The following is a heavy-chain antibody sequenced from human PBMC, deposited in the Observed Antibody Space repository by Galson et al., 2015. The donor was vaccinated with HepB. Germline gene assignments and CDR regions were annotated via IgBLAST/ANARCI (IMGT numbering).Heavy chain of an antibody. J-gene: IGHJ5*02. CDR1: GYTFTSHG. CDR3: ARVVCSSTSCFFTPWYNWFDP. Sequence: VKVSCKASGYTFTSHGITWVRQAPGQGLDWMGWISVYDGHTKSAQKFQGRVSMPTDTSTSTAYMELRSLRFDDTAAYYCARVVCSSTSCFFTPWYNWFDPWGQGTLVIVSS. D-gene: IGHD2-2*01. CDR2: ISVYDGHT. V-gene: IGHV1-18*01.